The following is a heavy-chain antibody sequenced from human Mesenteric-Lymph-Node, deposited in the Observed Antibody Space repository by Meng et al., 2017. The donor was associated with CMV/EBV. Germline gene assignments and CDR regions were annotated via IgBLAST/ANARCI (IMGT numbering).Heavy chain of an antibody. CDR2: HYTGDTT. CDR1: GFTFSSYA. V-gene: IGHV3-66*02. CDR3: ARVDFGGIQY. D-gene: IGHD3-3*01. J-gene: IGHJ4*02. Sequence: GESLKISCAASGFTFSSYAMNWVRQAPGKGLEWVSVHYTGDTTQYADSVKGRFTISRDNSKNTVHLQMNSLRAEDTAIYYCARVDFGGIQYWGQGTLVTVSS.